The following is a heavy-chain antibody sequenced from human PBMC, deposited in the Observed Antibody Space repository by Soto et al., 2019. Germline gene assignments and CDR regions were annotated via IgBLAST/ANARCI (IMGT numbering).Heavy chain of an antibody. Sequence: QLHLQESGPGLVKPSETLSLTCTVSGVSISSSSYCWGWVRQPPGKGLEWIGSICHTGSTYYSPSLKSRVTISVDSSNSQISLKVNSVTAADAAEYYGTREWQQLGTPFDYWGQGTLVTVSS. CDR1: GVSISSSSYC. V-gene: IGHV4-39*02. J-gene: IGHJ4*02. D-gene: IGHD6-13*01. CDR3: TREWQQLGTPFDY. CDR2: ICHTGST.